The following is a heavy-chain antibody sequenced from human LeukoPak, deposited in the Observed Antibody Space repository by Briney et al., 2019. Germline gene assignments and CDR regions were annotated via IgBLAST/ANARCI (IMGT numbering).Heavy chain of an antibody. CDR3: ARLFGFYSYGRFDY. CDR2: INHSGST. J-gene: IGHJ4*02. V-gene: IGHV4-34*01. Sequence: SETLSLTCAVYGGSFSGYYWSWLRQPPGKGMEWLGEINHSGSTNYNPSLKSRVTISVDTSKNQFSLKLSSVTAADTAVYYCARLFGFYSYGRFDYWGQGTLVTVSS. CDR1: GGSFSGYY. D-gene: IGHD5-18*01.